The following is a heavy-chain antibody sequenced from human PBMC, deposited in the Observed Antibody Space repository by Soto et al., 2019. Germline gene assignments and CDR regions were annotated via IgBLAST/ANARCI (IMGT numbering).Heavy chain of an antibody. D-gene: IGHD5-12*01. CDR2: LSRGGGST. CDR3: ARDGQYRTDGFDI. J-gene: IGHJ3*02. V-gene: IGHV3-23*01. CDR1: GFTYSSHG. Sequence: EAQLLESGGELIQPGGSLRLSCAASGFTYSSHGMSWVRQAPGKGLEWIAGLSRGGGSTYYADSVKGRFTISRDNSKNTLDLIMNIVRVEDTALYYCARDGQYRTDGFDIWGQGTMVTVSS.